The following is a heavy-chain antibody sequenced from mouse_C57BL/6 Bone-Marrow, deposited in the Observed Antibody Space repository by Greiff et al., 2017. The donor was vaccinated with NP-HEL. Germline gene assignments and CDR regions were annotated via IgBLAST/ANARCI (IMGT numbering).Heavy chain of an antibody. Sequence: EVMLVESGGGLVKPGGSLKLSCAASGFTFSSYAMSWVRQTPEKRLEWVATISDGGSYTYYPDNVKGRFTISRDNAKNTLYLQMSHLKSENTAMYYCARDGHYGSSYLPDYWGQGTSVTVSS. V-gene: IGHV5-4*01. CDR2: ISDGGSYT. J-gene: IGHJ4*01. CDR1: GFTFSSYA. D-gene: IGHD1-1*01. CDR3: ARDGHYGSSYLPDY.